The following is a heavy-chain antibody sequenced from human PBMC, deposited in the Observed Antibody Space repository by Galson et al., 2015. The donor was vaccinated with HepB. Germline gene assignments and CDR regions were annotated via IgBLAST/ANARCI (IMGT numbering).Heavy chain of an antibody. Sequence: SLRLSCAASGFTFSSYWMSWVRQAPGKGLEWVANIKQDGSEKYYVDSVKGRFTISRDNAKNSLYLQMNSLRAEDTAVYYCARDIVGSSSWYSSYYYYGMDVWGQGTTVTVSS. V-gene: IGHV3-7*03. J-gene: IGHJ6*02. CDR3: ARDIVGSSSWYSSYYYYGMDV. CDR1: GFTFSSYW. D-gene: IGHD6-13*01. CDR2: IKQDGSEK.